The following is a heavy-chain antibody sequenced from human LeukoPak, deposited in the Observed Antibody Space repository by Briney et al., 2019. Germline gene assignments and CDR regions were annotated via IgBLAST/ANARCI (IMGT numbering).Heavy chain of an antibody. J-gene: IGHJ4*02. Sequence: SETLSLTCTVSGGSISNYDWSWIRQPPGKGLEWIAYIYYIGTTNSNPSLKSRVTISLDTSKNQFSLQLSSVTAADTAVYYCARLHPDRDGYMRRSFDSWGQGTLVTVSS. D-gene: IGHD5-24*01. CDR1: GGSISNYD. V-gene: IGHV4-59*08. CDR3: ARLHPDRDGYMRRSFDS. CDR2: IYYIGTT.